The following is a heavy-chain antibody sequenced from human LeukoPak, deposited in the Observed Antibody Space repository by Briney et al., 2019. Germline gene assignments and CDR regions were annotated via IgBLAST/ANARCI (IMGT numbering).Heavy chain of an antibody. Sequence: GGSLRLSCAASGFTFSSYGMHWVRQAPGKELEWVAFIRYDGSNKYYADSVKGRFTISRDNSKNTLYLQMNSLRAEDTAVYYCAKGQQWLVPSYYFDYWGQGTLVTVSS. J-gene: IGHJ4*02. CDR2: IRYDGSNK. CDR1: GFTFSSYG. CDR3: AKGQQWLVPSYYFDY. V-gene: IGHV3-30*02. D-gene: IGHD6-19*01.